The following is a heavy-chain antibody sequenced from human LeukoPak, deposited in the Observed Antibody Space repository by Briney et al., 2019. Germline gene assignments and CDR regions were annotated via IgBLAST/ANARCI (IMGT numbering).Heavy chain of an antibody. Sequence: GRSLGLSCAASGFTFSSYAMHWVRQAPGKGLEWVAVISYDGSNKYYADSVKGRFTISRDNSKNTLYLQMNSLRAEDTAVYYWAGTWSGHFDYWGQGTLVTVSS. D-gene: IGHD3-3*01. V-gene: IGHV3-30-3*01. CDR2: ISYDGSNK. CDR1: GFTFSSYA. CDR3: AGTWSGHFDY. J-gene: IGHJ4*02.